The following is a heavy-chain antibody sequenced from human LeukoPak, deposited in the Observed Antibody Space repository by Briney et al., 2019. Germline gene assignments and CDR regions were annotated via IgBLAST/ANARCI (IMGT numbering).Heavy chain of an antibody. V-gene: IGHV3-15*01. J-gene: IGHJ4*02. D-gene: IGHD3-10*01. Sequence: GGSLRLSCAASGFTFSNAWMSWVRQAPGKGLEWVGRIKSKTDGGTTDYAAPVKGRFTISRDDSKSTLYLQMNSLKTEDTAVYYCTTDYGSGSYYAFDYWGQGTLVTVSS. CDR1: GFTFSNAW. CDR2: IKSKTDGGTT. CDR3: TTDYGSGSYYAFDY.